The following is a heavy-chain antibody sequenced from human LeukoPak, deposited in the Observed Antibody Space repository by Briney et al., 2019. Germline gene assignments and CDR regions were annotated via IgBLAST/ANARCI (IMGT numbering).Heavy chain of an antibody. CDR2: FDPEDVET. CDR1: GYTLIESS. Sequence: ASVKVSCKVSGYTLIESSIHWVRQAPGEGLEWMAGFDPEDVETIYAEKFQGRVTMTEDTSTDTAYMELNNLRSDDTAVYYCVSDRSDGGYAESGGYPTFDLWGRGTLVTVSS. V-gene: IGHV1-24*01. CDR3: VSDRSDGGYAESGGYPTFDL. J-gene: IGHJ2*01. D-gene: IGHD3-22*01.